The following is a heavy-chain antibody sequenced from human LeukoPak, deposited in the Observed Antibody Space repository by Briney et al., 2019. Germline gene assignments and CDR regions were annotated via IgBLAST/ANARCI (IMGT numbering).Heavy chain of an antibody. J-gene: IGHJ6*02. CDR1: GGSISSSSYY. Sequence: SETLSLTCTVSGGSISSSSYYWGWIRQPPGKGLEWIGSIYYSGNTYYNPSLRSRVTIYVDMSNNQFSLKLSSVTAADTAVYYCARKMNYYYGIDVWGQGTTVTVSS. V-gene: IGHV4-39*01. CDR3: ARKMNYYYGIDV. CDR2: IYYSGNT.